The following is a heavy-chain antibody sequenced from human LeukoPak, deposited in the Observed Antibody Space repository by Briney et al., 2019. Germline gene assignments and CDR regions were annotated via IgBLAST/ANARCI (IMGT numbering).Heavy chain of an antibody. D-gene: IGHD3-10*01. J-gene: IGHJ4*02. CDR3: AKSSGSLTDY. V-gene: IGHV3-9*01. CDR2: INWNGGNI. Sequence: GGSLRLSCAASGFTFDDYAMHWVRQAPGKGLEWVSGINWNGGNIGYADSVKGRFTISRDNSKNTLFLQMISLRSEDTAMYYCAKSSGSLTDYWGRGTLVTVSS. CDR1: GFTFDDYA.